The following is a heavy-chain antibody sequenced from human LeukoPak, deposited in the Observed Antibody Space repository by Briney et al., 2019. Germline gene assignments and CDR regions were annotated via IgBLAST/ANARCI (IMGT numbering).Heavy chain of an antibody. D-gene: IGHD3-10*01. J-gene: IGHJ4*02. CDR1: GFTFSSYA. V-gene: IGHV3-23*01. CDR2: VSSNGAKT. CDR3: AGDDVVRGVIDY. Sequence: GGSLRLSCAASGFTFSSYAITWVRQAPGKGLEWVSAVSSNGAKTYYADSVKGRFTISRDNYKNMVFLQMNSLRAEDTAVYYCAGDDVVRGVIDYWGQGTLVTVSS.